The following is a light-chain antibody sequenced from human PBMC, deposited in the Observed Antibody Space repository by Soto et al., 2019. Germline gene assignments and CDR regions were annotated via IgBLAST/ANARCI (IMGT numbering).Light chain of an antibody. Sequence: DIQMTQSPSTLSASVGDRVTITCLASQSISSWLAWYQQKPGKAPKLLIYDASSLESGVPSRFSGSGSGTEFTLTISSLQPDDFATYYCQQYNSYSYTFGQGTKVDI. V-gene: IGKV1-5*01. CDR2: DAS. CDR1: QSISSW. CDR3: QQYNSYSYT. J-gene: IGKJ2*01.